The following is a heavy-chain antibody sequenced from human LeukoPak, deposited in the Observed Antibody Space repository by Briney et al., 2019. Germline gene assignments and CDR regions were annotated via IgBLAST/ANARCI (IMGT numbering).Heavy chain of an antibody. Sequence: GGSLRLSCAASGFTFSSPWMSWVRQAPGKGLEWVATIKADGSGAYYVDSVKGRFTISRDNAKNSLYLQMNSLRAEDTAVYYCARYCGGGSCFDSWGQGTLVTVSS. J-gene: IGHJ4*02. D-gene: IGHD2-15*01. CDR2: IKADGSGA. CDR1: GFTFSSPW. V-gene: IGHV3-7*04. CDR3: ARYCGGGSCFDS.